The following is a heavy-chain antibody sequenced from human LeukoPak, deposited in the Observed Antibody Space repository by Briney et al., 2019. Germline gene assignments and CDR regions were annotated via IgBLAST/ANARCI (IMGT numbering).Heavy chain of an antibody. CDR3: ARGAPYYDFWSGYSQDKFDY. Sequence: SETLSLTCTVSGGSISNSSYYWSWIRQPPGKGLEWIGEINHSGSTNYNPSLKSRVTISVDTSKNQFSLKLSSVTAADTAVYYCARGAPYYDFWSGYSQDKFDYWGQGTLVTVSS. V-gene: IGHV4-39*07. J-gene: IGHJ4*02. D-gene: IGHD3-3*01. CDR1: GGSISNSSYY. CDR2: INHSGST.